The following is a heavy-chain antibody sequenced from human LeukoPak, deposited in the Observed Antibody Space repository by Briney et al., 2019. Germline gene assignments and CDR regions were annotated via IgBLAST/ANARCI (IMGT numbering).Heavy chain of an antibody. D-gene: IGHD3-22*01. CDR2: IWYDGSNK. CDR1: GFTFSSYG. V-gene: IGHV3-33*01. Sequence: PGGSLRLSCAASGFTFSSYGMHWVRQAPGKGLEWVAVIWYDGSNKYYADSVMGRFTISRDNSKNTLYLQMNSLRAEDTAVYYCARGNYDSYYYGMDVWGQGTTVTVSS. CDR3: ARGNYDSYYYGMDV. J-gene: IGHJ6*02.